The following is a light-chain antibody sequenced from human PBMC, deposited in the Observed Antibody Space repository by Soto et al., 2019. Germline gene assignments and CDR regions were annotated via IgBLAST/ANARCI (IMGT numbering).Light chain of an antibody. CDR1: QSISNY. Sequence: EIVLTQSPATLSLSPGERATLFCRASQSISNYLVWYQQKSGQAPRLLIYDVSNRATGIPARFSGSGSGTDFTLTISSLEPEDFAVYYCQQRSIWPLTFGGGTKVDIK. CDR3: QQRSIWPLT. V-gene: IGKV3-11*01. J-gene: IGKJ4*01. CDR2: DVS.